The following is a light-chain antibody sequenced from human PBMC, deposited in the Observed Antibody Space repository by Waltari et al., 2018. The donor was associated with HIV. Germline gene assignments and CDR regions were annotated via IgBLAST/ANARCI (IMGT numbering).Light chain of an antibody. Sequence: DLQMTQSPSSLSASIGDRVTITCRASQSIGSYLNWFQHKPWTAPKLLMYAASSLQSGVPSRFSGSGSGTDFTLTISSLQPEDFATYYCQQSFITPLTFGPGTKVDIK. J-gene: IGKJ3*01. CDR3: QQSFITPLT. V-gene: IGKV1-39*01. CDR2: AAS. CDR1: QSIGSY.